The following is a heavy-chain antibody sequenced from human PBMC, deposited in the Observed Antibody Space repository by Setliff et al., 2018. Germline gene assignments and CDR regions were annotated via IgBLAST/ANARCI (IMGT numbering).Heavy chain of an antibody. V-gene: IGHV7-4-1*02. CDR2: INTNTGNP. J-gene: IGHJ6*03. Sequence: ASVKVSCKGSGYTFSTYAIIWMRQAPGQGLEWMGWINTNTGNPSYAQGFTGRFVFSLDTSVSTAYLQISSLKPEDTAIYYCARGSRFGTIVYRGDYYLDVWGKGTTVTVSS. CDR3: ARGSRFGTIVYRGDYYLDV. D-gene: IGHD3-10*01. CDR1: GYTFSTYA.